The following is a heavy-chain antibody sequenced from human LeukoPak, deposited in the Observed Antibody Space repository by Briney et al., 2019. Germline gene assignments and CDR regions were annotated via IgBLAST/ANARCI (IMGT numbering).Heavy chain of an antibody. Sequence: GASVKVSCKVSGYTLTELSMHWVRQAPGKGLEWMGGFDPEDGETIYAQKFQGRVTMTEDTSTDTAYMELSSLRSEDTAVYYCATVLPAAPADFTFDYWGQGTLVTVSS. D-gene: IGHD3-3*01. J-gene: IGHJ4*02. CDR3: ATVLPAAPADFTFDY. V-gene: IGHV1-24*01. CDR1: GYTLTELS. CDR2: FDPEDGET.